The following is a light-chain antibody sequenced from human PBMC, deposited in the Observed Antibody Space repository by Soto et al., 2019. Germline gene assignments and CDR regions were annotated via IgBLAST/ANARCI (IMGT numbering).Light chain of an antibody. CDR1: QTVRSD. Sequence: EIVMTQPPATLSVSPGEIATLSCRASQTVRSDFAWYQQKPGQAPRLLIYGASISATGIPARFSGSVSGTEFTLAISSLQSEDVGVYYCQQYNNRPLTFGGGTKVEIK. V-gene: IGKV3-15*01. CDR2: GAS. J-gene: IGKJ4*01. CDR3: QQYNNRPLT.